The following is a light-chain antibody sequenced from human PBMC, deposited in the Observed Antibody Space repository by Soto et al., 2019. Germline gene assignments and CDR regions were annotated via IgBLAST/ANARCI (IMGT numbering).Light chain of an antibody. Sequence: EIVLTQSPATLSFSPGERATLSCRANQGVANSLAWYQQRPGLAPRLLIYDASYRATGIPPRFSGSGSGTDFTLTISSLEPEDFAVYYCQQRTTWPTTFGQGTRVEIK. V-gene: IGKV3-11*01. CDR2: DAS. J-gene: IGKJ1*01. CDR3: QQRTTWPTT. CDR1: QGVANS.